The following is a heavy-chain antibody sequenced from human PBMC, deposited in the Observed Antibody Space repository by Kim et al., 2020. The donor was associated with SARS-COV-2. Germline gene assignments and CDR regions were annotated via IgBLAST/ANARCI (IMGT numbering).Heavy chain of an antibody. CDR3: AREVASNSPDYYYDY. CDR2: ISSSSRTI. D-gene: IGHD6-13*01. V-gene: IGHV3-48*04. J-gene: IGHJ4*02. CDR1: GFTFSSYE. Sequence: GGSLRLSCVASGFTFSSYEMNWVRQAPGKGLEWVSYISSSSRTIYYADSVKGRFTISRDNAKNTLYLQMNSLKAEDTAMYYCAREVASNSPDYYYDYWGLGTLVTVSS.